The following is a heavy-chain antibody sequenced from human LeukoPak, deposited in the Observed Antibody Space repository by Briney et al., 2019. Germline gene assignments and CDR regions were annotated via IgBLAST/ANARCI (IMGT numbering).Heavy chain of an antibody. V-gene: IGHV3-20*04. Sequence: PGGSLRLSCAASGFTFDDYGMTWVRQAPGKGLEWVSGINWNGGSTRYPDSVRGRFTISRDNAKNSLYLQMNSLRAEDTAVYYCARAVGDNWFDPWGQGTLVTVSS. CDR3: ARAVGDNWFDP. J-gene: IGHJ5*02. D-gene: IGHD1-26*01. CDR2: INWNGGST. CDR1: GFTFDDYG.